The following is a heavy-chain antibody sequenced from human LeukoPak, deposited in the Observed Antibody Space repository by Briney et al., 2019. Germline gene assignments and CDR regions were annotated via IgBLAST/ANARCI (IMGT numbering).Heavy chain of an antibody. CDR1: GYSFTSYW. J-gene: IGHJ3*02. D-gene: IGHD2-15*01. V-gene: IGHV5-51*01. Sequence: GESLMISCKGSGYSFTSYWIGWVRQMPGKGLEWMGIIYPGDSDTRYSPSFQGQVTISADKSISTAYLQWSSLKASDTAMYYCARQALYCSGGSCYSGAFDIWGQGTMVTVSS. CDR2: IYPGDSDT. CDR3: ARQALYCSGGSCYSGAFDI.